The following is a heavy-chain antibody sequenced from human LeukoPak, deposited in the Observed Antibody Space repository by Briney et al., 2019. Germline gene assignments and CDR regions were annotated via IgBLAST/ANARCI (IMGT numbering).Heavy chain of an antibody. CDR3: ARDLRRIKTFDY. CDR2: ISYDGSNK. CDR1: GFTSSSYA. J-gene: IGHJ4*02. V-gene: IGHV3-30-3*01. D-gene: IGHD2-15*01. Sequence: GGSLRLSCAASGFTSSSYAMHWVRQAPGKGLEWVAVISYDGSNKYYADSVKGRFTISRDNSKNTLYLQMNSLRAEDTAVYYCARDLRRIKTFDYWGQGTLVTVSS.